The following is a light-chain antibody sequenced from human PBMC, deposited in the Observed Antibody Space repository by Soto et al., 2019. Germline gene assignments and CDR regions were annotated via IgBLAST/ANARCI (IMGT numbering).Light chain of an antibody. J-gene: IGKJ1*01. CDR2: GAS. CDR1: QSVSSN. Sequence: EIVMTQSPATLSVSPGERATLSCRASQSVSSNLAWYQQKPAQAPRLLIYGASTRATGIPARFSGSGSGTEFTLSISSLQSEDFAVYYCQQYSNWPRTFGQGTKVGIK. V-gene: IGKV3-15*01. CDR3: QQYSNWPRT.